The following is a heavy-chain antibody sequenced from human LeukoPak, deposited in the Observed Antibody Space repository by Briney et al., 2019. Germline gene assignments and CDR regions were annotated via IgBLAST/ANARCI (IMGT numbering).Heavy chain of an antibody. J-gene: IGHJ4*02. CDR3: AKEGWDYGGNSPGPFFDY. D-gene: IGHD4-23*01. Sequence: PGRSLRLSCAASGFTFDDYAMHWVRQAPGKGLEWVSGISWNSGSIGYADSVKGRFTISRDNAKNSLYLQMNSLRAEDTALYYCAKEGWDYGGNSPGPFFDYWGQGTLVTVSS. CDR2: ISWNSGSI. CDR1: GFTFDDYA. V-gene: IGHV3-9*01.